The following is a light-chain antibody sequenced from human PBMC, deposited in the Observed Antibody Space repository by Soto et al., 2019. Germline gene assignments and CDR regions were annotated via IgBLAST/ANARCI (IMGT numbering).Light chain of an antibody. J-gene: IGLJ1*01. CDR1: SSDVGGFNY. Sequence: SALTQPPCASGSPGQSITISCTGTSSDVGGFNYVSWHQQHPGKAPKVIIYEVTKRPSGVPDRFSGSKSANTASLTVSGLQAEDEADYYCSSYAGSNNPLFVFGTGTKVTV. V-gene: IGLV2-8*01. CDR3: SSYAGSNNPLFV. CDR2: EVT.